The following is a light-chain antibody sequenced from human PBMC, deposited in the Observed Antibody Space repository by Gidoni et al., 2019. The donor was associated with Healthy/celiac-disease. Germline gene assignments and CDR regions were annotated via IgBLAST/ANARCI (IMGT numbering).Light chain of an antibody. CDR3: QQSYSTPRT. Sequence: DIQMTQSPSSLSASAGDRVTLTCRASQSISSYLNWYQQKPGKAPKLLIYAASSLHSGVPSRFSGSGSGTDFTLTISSLQPEDFATYYCQQSYSTPRTFGQXTKVEIK. CDR1: QSISSY. V-gene: IGKV1-39*01. J-gene: IGKJ1*01. CDR2: AAS.